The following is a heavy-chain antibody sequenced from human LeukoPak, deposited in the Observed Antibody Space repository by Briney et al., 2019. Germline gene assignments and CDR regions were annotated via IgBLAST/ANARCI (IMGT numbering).Heavy chain of an antibody. Sequence: PGGSLRLSCAASGFTFSSYSMNWVRQAPGKGLEWVSSISSSSSYIYYADSVKGRFTISRDNAKNSLYLQMNSLRAEDTAVYYCARDFAVGPWTAPPLDYWGQGTLVTVSS. CDR2: ISSSSSYI. CDR1: GFTFSSYS. J-gene: IGHJ4*02. V-gene: IGHV3-21*01. CDR3: ARDFAVGPWTAPPLDY. D-gene: IGHD5-18*01.